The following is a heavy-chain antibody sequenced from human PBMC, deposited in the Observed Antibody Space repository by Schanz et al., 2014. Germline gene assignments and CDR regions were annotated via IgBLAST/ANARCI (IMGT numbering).Heavy chain of an antibody. Sequence: EVQLLDSGGGLVQPGGSLRLSCAASGFTFSTYAMSWVRQAPGKGLEWVSAISGSGGSTYYADPVKGRFTISRDNSKNTLYLQMNSLRAEDTAVYYCAKDPSHGDYDYYFDYWGQGTLVTVSS. CDR1: GFTFSTYA. CDR3: AKDPSHGDYDYYFDY. D-gene: IGHD3-22*01. J-gene: IGHJ4*02. CDR2: ISGSGGST. V-gene: IGHV3-23*01.